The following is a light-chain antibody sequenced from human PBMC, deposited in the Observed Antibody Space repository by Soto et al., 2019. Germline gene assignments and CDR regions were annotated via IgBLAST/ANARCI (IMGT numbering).Light chain of an antibody. CDR2: GAS. CDR3: HQYNNWPG. V-gene: IGKV3-15*01. J-gene: IGKJ3*01. CDR1: QSVSSN. Sequence: EIVMTQSPATLSVSPGERATLSCRASQSVSSNLAWYQQKPGQAPRLLIYGASTRATGIPARFSGSGSGTEFTLTISSLPSDDFAVYYCHQYNNWPGFGPGTKVDIK.